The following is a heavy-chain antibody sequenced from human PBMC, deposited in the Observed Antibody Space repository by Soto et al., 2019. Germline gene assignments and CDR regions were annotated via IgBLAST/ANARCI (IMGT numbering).Heavy chain of an antibody. CDR2: IYNSGSS. D-gene: IGHD6-19*01. CDR1: GGSISSYY. Sequence: SETLSLTCTVSGGSISSYYWSWIRQPPGKGLEWIGYIYNSGSSNYNPSLKSRVTISVDTSKNQFSLNLTSLTAADTAVYYCARLTSGWYSYWGQGTQVTVSS. V-gene: IGHV4-59*08. CDR3: ARLTSGWYSY. J-gene: IGHJ4*02.